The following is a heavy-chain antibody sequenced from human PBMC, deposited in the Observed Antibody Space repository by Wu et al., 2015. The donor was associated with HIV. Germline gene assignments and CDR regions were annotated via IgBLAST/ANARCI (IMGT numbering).Heavy chain of an antibody. CDR1: GYIFSDYY. V-gene: IGHV1-2*02. Sequence: QVQLMQSGAEVKKPGASVRVSCKASGYIFSDYYIHWVRQAPGQGLEWMGWLNPNRGXTSSPQRFEGRVTLTRDTSVNTAYIELNSLTSDDTAVYYCARGLRGFTSLRLDNEKFRMDVWGQGTTVIVSS. D-gene: IGHD5-12*01. CDR3: ARGLRGFTSLRLDNEKFRMDV. CDR2: LNPNRGXT. J-gene: IGHJ6*02.